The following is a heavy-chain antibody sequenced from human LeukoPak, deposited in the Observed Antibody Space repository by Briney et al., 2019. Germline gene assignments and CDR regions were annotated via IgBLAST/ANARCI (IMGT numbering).Heavy chain of an antibody. Sequence: GGSLRLSCAASGFIFGDYAMHWVRQAPGKGLEWVAAIAFDDTDRYYIDSVKGRFTISRDDSKNTLYLHMTSLRAEDTAVYYCTNSDDYGDYWGQGTLVTVTS. CDR1: GFIFGDYA. CDR3: TNSDDYGDY. CDR2: IAFDDTDR. V-gene: IGHV3-30*04. J-gene: IGHJ4*02.